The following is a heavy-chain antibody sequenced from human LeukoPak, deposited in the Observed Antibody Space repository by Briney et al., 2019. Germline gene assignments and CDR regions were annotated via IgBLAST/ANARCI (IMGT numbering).Heavy chain of an antibody. CDR1: GFTFSSYS. J-gene: IGHJ3*02. CDR3: ARDLNVLRFLEWLTFDAFDI. CDR2: ISSSSSYI. V-gene: IGHV3-21*01. Sequence: GGSLRLSCAASGFTFSSYSMNWVRQAPGKGLEWVSSISSSSSYIYYADSVKGRFTISRDNAKNSLYLQMNSLRAEDTAVYYCARDLNVLRFLEWLTFDAFDIWGQGTMVTVSS. D-gene: IGHD3-3*01.